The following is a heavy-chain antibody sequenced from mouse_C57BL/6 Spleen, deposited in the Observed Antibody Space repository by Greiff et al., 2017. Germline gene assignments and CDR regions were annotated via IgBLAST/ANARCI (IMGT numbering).Heavy chain of an antibody. J-gene: IGHJ3*02. D-gene: IGHD1-1*01. V-gene: IGHV1-80*01. CDR1: GYAFSSYW. CDR3: ARSGTTVVATG. Sequence: VKLQESGAELVKPGASVKISCKASGYAFSSYWMNWVKQRPGKGLEWIGQIYPGDGDTNYNGKFKGKATLTADKSSSTAYMQLSSLTSEDSAVYFCARSGTTVVATGWGQGTLVTVSA. CDR2: IYPGDGDT.